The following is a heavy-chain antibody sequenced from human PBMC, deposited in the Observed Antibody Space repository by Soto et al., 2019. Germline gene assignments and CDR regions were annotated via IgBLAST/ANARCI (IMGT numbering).Heavy chain of an antibody. CDR2: IDPTDSYT. Sequence: GESLKISFKGSGYSFTSYLISWVRQMPVKGLEWTGRIDPTDSYTNYSPSFQGHVTISADKSISTAYLQWSSLKASDTAMYYCARSETNRLKMDVWGQRITITVCS. CDR3: ARSETNRLKMDV. V-gene: IGHV5-10-1*01. CDR1: GYSFTSYL. D-gene: IGHD1-1*01. J-gene: IGHJ6*02.